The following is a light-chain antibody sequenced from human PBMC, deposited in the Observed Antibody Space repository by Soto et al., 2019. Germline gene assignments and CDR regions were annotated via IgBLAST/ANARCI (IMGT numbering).Light chain of an antibody. CDR2: GAS. V-gene: IGKV3-20*01. Sequence: IVLTQSPGTLSLSPGDRATLSCRASQSVSSNYLGWYQQKPGQAPRLLLYGASSRAIGIPDRFSGSGSGTDFTLTISRLEPEDFAVYYCHQYDTSPPLTFGGGTKVEIK. CDR3: HQYDTSPPLT. J-gene: IGKJ4*01. CDR1: QSVSSNY.